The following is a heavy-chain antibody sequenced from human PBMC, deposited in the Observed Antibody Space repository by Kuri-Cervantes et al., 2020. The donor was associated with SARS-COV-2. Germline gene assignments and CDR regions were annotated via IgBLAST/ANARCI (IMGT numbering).Heavy chain of an antibody. CDR3: ERALGGCCQGAFGI. V-gene: IGHV3-30-3*01. CDR2: ISYDGSNK. D-gene: IGHD2-15*01. CDR1: GSTVSSYA. J-gene: IGHJ3*02. Sequence: GESLKISCAASGSTVSSYAMRWVRQAPGKGLEWVAVISYDGSNKYYADSVKGRFTISRDNSKNTLYLQRNSLRAEDTAVYYCERALGGCCQGAFGIWGQGTMVTVSS.